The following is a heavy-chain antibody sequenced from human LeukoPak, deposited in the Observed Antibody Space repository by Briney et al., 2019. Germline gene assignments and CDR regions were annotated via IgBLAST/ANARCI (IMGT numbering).Heavy chain of an antibody. J-gene: IGHJ4*02. CDR1: GGTFSFYA. Sequence: SVKVSFNASGGTFSFYAICWVRQAPGQGLELMGRIIPIFGTTNYAHTFQGRGTITTDESNSKAYMELSRLRSEDTAVYYCARGGEAKYYDTSGYYLYYYWGQGTLVTVSS. CDR3: ARGGEAKYYDTSGYYLYYY. V-gene: IGHV1-69*05. D-gene: IGHD3-22*01. CDR2: IIPIFGTT.